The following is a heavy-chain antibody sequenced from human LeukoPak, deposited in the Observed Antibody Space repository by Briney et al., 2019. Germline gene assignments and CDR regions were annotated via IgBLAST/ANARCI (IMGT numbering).Heavy chain of an antibody. CDR1: GFTFSSYA. Sequence: PGGSLRLSCAASGFTFSSYAMSWVRQAPGKGLEWVSAISGSGGSTYYADSVKGRFTISRDNSKNTLYLQMNSLRAEDTAVYYCAKGSERARYYYYYMDVWGKGTTVTVSS. J-gene: IGHJ6*03. V-gene: IGHV3-23*01. CDR2: ISGSGGST. CDR3: AKGSERARYYYYYMDV. D-gene: IGHD1-14*01.